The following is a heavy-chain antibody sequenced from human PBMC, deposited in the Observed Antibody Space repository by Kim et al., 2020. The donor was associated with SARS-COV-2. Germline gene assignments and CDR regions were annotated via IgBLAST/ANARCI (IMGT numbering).Heavy chain of an antibody. Sequence: SVKGRLTISRDNAKNSLYLQMNSLRAEDTAVYYCARRGYCSSTSCYAVDYWGQGTLVTISS. J-gene: IGHJ4*02. V-gene: IGHV3-21*01. D-gene: IGHD2-2*01. CDR3: ARRGYCSSTSCYAVDY.